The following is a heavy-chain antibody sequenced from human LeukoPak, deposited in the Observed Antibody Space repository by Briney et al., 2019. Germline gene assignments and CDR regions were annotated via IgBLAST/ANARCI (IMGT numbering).Heavy chain of an antibody. CDR2: ISAYSGNT. Sequence: ASVKVSCRASGYTFTINGISWVRQAPGQGLEWMGWISAYSGNTNYAEKVQGRVTMTTDTSTSTAYMELRSLRSDDMGVYYCARDRNHALDFWGQGTMVTVSS. CDR1: GYTFTING. V-gene: IGHV1-18*03. CDR3: ARDRNHALDF. J-gene: IGHJ3*01.